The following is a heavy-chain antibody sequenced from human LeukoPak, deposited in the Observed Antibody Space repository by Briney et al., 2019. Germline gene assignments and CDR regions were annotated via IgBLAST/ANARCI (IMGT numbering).Heavy chain of an antibody. CDR2: ISGSGAST. V-gene: IGHV3-23*01. CDR3: AKRGGGVSNVDY. D-gene: IGHD3-16*01. Sequence: GGSLRLSCAASGFTFSKYAMTWVRQAPGKGLEWVSGISGSGASTYYADSVEGRFTVSRDNFNNTLYLQMNRLRAEDTAVYYCAKRGGGVSNVDYWGQGTLVTVSS. J-gene: IGHJ4*02. CDR1: GFTFSKYA.